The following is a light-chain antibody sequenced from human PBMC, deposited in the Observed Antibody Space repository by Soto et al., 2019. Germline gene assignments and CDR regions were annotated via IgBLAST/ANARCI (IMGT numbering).Light chain of an antibody. CDR2: DVS. Sequence: QSVLTQPRSVSGSPGQSVTISCTGTSSDVGDYDFISWYQHHQGKAPKLIIYDVSKWPSGVPARFSGSKSGNTASLTISGLQAEDEADYYCCSYAGSYTYVFGSGTKLTVL. CDR1: SSDVGDYDF. J-gene: IGLJ1*01. V-gene: IGLV2-11*01. CDR3: CSYAGSYTYV.